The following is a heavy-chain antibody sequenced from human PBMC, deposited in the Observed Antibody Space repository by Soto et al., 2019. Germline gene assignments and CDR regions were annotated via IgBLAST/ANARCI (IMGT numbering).Heavy chain of an antibody. Sequence: QVQLVQSGAEVKKPGASVKVSCKASGYTFTSYGISWVRQAPGQGLEWMGWISAYNGNTNYAQKLQGRVTMTTDTSTSTAYMELRSLRSDDTAVYYCAREINCRDYDFWSGPIDYYYGMDVWGQGTTVTVSS. J-gene: IGHJ6*02. V-gene: IGHV1-18*04. CDR2: ISAYNGNT. CDR3: AREINCRDYDFWSGPIDYYYGMDV. D-gene: IGHD3-3*01. CDR1: GYTFTSYG.